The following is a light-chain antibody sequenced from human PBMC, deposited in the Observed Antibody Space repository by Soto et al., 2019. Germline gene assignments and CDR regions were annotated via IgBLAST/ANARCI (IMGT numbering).Light chain of an antibody. Sequence: QSALTQPASVSGSPGQSITISCTGTSSDVGGYSFVSWYQQHPGIAPKLMIYEVSNRPSGVSNRFSGSKSGNTASLTISGLQAEDEADYYCSSYTSSSTYVFGTGTKLTVL. V-gene: IGLV2-14*01. J-gene: IGLJ1*01. CDR1: SSDVGGYSF. CDR2: EVS. CDR3: SSYTSSSTYV.